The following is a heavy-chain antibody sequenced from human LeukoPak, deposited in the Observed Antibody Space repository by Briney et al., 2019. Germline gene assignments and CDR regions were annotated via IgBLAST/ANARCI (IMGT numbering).Heavy chain of an antibody. V-gene: IGHV3-30*18. CDR3: AKDPRPYSGSYYTEYFQH. J-gene: IGHJ1*01. D-gene: IGHD1-26*01. CDR1: GFTFSSYG. CDR2: ISYDGSNK. Sequence: GGSLRLSCAASGFTFSSYGMHWVRQAPGKGLEWVAVISYDGSNKYYADSVKGRFTISRDNSKNTLYLQMNSLRAEDTAVYYCAKDPRPYSGSYYTEYFQHWGQGTLVTVSS.